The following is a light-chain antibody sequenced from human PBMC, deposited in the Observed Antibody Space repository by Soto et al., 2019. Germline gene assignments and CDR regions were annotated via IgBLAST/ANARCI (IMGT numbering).Light chain of an antibody. Sequence: QSALTQLPPAFRSAGQSVTISCTGTTSYVGGYDCVSWYQQHPGKAPKLMIYEVTIRGSGVSVRFSGSKSGNTASLTVSGLQAEQEADYYCSSYTGGNPSYVFGTGTKVTVL. CDR2: EVT. CDR3: SSYTGGNPSYV. V-gene: IGLV2-8*01. J-gene: IGLJ1*01. CDR1: TSYVGGYDC.